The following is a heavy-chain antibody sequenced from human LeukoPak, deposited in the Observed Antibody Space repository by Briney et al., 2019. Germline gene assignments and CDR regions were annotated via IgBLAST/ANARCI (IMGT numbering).Heavy chain of an antibody. D-gene: IGHD3-22*01. CDR2: IKQDGSEK. Sequence: PGGSLRLSCAASGFTFSSYSMNWVRQAPGKGLEWVANIKQDGSEKYYVDSVKGRFTISRDNAKNSLYLQMNSLRAEDTAVYYCAREGNYYDSSGYDYWGQGTLVTVSS. CDR1: GFTFSSYS. CDR3: AREGNYYDSSGYDY. J-gene: IGHJ4*02. V-gene: IGHV3-7*01.